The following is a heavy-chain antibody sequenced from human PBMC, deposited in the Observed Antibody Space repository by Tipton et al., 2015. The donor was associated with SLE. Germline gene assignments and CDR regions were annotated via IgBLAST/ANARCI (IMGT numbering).Heavy chain of an antibody. CDR3: ARDQVPPDLYGYNWVDP. J-gene: IGHJ5*02. D-gene: IGHD3-16*01. Sequence: QVQLVQSGPEVKKPGASVKVSCKASGYTFSDYYMHWVRQAPGQGLEWMGWINPNSGGTNYAQKFQGRVTMTRDTSISTAYMELSSLRSDDTAVYYCARDQVPPDLYGYNWVDPWGQGTLVTVSS. CDR2: INPNSGGT. CDR1: GYTFSDYY. V-gene: IGHV1-2*02.